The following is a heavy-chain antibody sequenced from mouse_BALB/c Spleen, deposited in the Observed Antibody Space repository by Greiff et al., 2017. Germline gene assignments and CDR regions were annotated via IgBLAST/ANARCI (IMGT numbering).Heavy chain of an antibody. CDR3: ARYDYVY. CDR1: GYTFTDYW. V-gene: IGHV1-69*01. D-gene: IGHD2-4*01. J-gene: IGHJ2*01. Sequence: QVQLQQPGAELVMPGASVKMSCKASGYTFTDYWMHWVKQRPGQGLEWIGAIDTSDSYTSYNQKFKGKATLTVDESSSTAYMQLSSLTSEDSAVYYCARYDYVYWGQGTTLTVSS. CDR2: IDTSDSYT.